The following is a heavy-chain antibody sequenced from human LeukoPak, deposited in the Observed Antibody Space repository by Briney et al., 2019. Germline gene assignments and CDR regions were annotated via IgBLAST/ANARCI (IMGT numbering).Heavy chain of an antibody. Sequence: GGTLRLSCAASGFTFSSYGMSWVRQAPGKGLEWVSAISGSGGSTYYADSVKGRFTISRDNSKNTLYLQMNSLRAEDTAVYYCAKDYFWVSRSPSDYWGQGTLVTVSS. D-gene: IGHD2-8*01. J-gene: IGHJ4*02. CDR3: AKDYFWVSRSPSDY. V-gene: IGHV3-23*01. CDR1: GFTFSSYG. CDR2: ISGSGGST.